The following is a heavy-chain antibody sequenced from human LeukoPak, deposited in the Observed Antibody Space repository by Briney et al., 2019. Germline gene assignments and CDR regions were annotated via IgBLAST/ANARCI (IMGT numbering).Heavy chain of an antibody. D-gene: IGHD6-13*01. CDR3: ARDYPKQQLPREYFQH. CDR1: GYTFTGYY. Sequence: GASVKVSCKASGYTFTGYYMHWVRQAPGQGLEWMGWINPNSGGTNYAQKFQGRVTMTRDTSISTAYMELSRLRSDDTAVYYCARDYPKQQLPREYFQHWGQGTLVTVSS. J-gene: IGHJ1*01. CDR2: INPNSGGT. V-gene: IGHV1-2*02.